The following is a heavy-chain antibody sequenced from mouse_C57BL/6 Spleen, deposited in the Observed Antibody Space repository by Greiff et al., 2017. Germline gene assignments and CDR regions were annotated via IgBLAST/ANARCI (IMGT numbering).Heavy chain of an antibody. CDR2: ISSGSSTI. D-gene: IGHD1-1*01. V-gene: IGHV5-17*01. CDR3: ARPVSVLLRSSFAY. J-gene: IGHJ3*01. CDR1: GFTFSDYG. Sequence: EVHLVESGGGLVKPGGSLKLSCAASGFTFSDYGMHWVRQAPEKGLEWVAYISSGSSTIYYADTVKGRFPISRDNAKNTLFLQMTSLRSEDTAMYYCARPVSVLLRSSFAYWGQGTLVTVSA.